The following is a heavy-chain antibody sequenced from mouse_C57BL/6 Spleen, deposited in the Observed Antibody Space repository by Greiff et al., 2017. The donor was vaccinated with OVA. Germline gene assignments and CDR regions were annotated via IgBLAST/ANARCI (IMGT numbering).Heavy chain of an antibody. D-gene: IGHD2-5*01. CDR1: GFNIKDYY. V-gene: IGHV14-1*01. J-gene: IGHJ1*03. CDR3: STRYSNYVSYWYFDV. Sequence: VQLQQSGAELVRPGASVKLSCTASGFNIKDYYMHWVKQRPEQGLEWIGRIDPEDGDTEYAPKFQGKATMTADTSSNTAYLQLSSLTSEDTAVYYCSTRYSNYVSYWYFDVWGTGTTVTVSS. CDR2: IDPEDGDT.